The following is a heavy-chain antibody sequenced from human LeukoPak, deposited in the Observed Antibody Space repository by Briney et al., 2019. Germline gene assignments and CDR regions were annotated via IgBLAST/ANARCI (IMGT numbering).Heavy chain of an antibody. V-gene: IGHV3-7*01. CDR2: IKQDGSEK. D-gene: IGHD1-7*01. J-gene: IGHJ3*02. Sequence: GGSLRLSCAASGFTFSSYWMSWVRQAPGKGLEWVANIKQDGSEKYYVDSVKGRFTISRDNAKNSLYLQMNSLRAEDTAVYYCARERYNWNYWYAFDIWGQGTMVTVSS. CDR1: GFTFSSYW. CDR3: ARERYNWNYWYAFDI.